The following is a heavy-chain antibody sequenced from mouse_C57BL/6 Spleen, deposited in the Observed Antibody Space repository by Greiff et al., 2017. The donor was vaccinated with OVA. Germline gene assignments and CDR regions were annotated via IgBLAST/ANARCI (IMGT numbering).Heavy chain of an antibody. D-gene: IGHD2-4*01. Sequence: EVKLVESEGGLVQPGSSMKLSCTASGFTFSDYYMAWVRQVPEKGLEWVANINYDGSSTYYLDSLKSRFIISRDNAKNILYLQMSSLKSEDTATYYCARGTEDYDYWYFDVWGTGTTVTVSS. CDR1: GFTFSDYY. CDR2: INYDGSST. V-gene: IGHV5-16*01. CDR3: ARGTEDYDYWYFDV. J-gene: IGHJ1*03.